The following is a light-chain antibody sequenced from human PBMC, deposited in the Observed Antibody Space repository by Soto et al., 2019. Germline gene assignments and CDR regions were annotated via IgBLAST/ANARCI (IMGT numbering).Light chain of an antibody. J-gene: IGKJ2*01. CDR1: QTVDSTY. V-gene: IGKV3-20*01. Sequence: EGVLTQSPGTLSLSPGERATLSCRASQTVDSTYLAWYQQKPGQAPRLLIYRASSRAAGVPDRFSGSGSGTDFTLTISKLDPEDFAVYYCQQYDTSPPLYTFGQGTKLEIK. CDR3: QQYDTSPPLYT. CDR2: RAS.